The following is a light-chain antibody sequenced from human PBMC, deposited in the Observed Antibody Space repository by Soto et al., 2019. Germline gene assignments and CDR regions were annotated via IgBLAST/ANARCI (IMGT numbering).Light chain of an antibody. CDR1: NSNIGAGFD. V-gene: IGLV1-40*01. Sequence: QAVVTQPPSVSGAPGQRVTISCTGSNSNIGAGFDVHWYQQLPGTAPKLLIYDNSNRPSGVPVRFSGSKSGTSASLAITGLQAEDEADYYCQSYDSSLSAHVVFGGGTKVTVL. J-gene: IGLJ2*01. CDR2: DNS. CDR3: QSYDSSLSAHVV.